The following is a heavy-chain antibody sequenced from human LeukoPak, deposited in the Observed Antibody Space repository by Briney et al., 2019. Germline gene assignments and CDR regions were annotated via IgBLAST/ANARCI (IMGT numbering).Heavy chain of an antibody. D-gene: IGHD3-9*01. CDR2: INQDGSEK. J-gene: IGHJ4*02. CDR3: SRARRLDWLLNY. V-gene: IGHV3-7*01. Sequence: GGSLRLSCAASGFTFSSFWMSWVRQAPGKGLEWVANINQDGSEKYYVDSVKGRFTISRDNAKNTLYPQMNSLRAEDTAEYYCSRARRLDWLLNYWGQGTLVTVSS. CDR1: GFTFSSFW.